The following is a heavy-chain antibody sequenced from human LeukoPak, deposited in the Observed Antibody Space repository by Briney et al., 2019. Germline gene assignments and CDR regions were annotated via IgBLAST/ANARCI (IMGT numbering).Heavy chain of an antibody. CDR1: GGSISSYY. V-gene: IGHV4-59*01. CDR2: IYYSGST. CDR3: ARGMTHSSSWYGWFDP. J-gene: IGHJ5*02. D-gene: IGHD6-13*01. Sequence: SETLSLTCTVSGGSISSYYWSWIRPPPGKGLEWIGYIYYSGSTNYNPSLKSRVTISVDTSKNQFSLKLSSVTAADTAVYHCARGMTHSSSWYGWFDPWGQGTLVTVSS.